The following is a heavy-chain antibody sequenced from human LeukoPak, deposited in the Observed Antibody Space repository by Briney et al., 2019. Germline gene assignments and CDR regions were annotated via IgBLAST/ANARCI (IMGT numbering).Heavy chain of an antibody. D-gene: IGHD3-22*01. CDR3: ARPGRDYYDSSGYYTNYYYMDV. Sequence: ASVKVSCKASGYTFTGYYMHWVRQAPGQGLEWMGWINPNSGGTNYAQKFQGRVTMTSDTSASTAYMELSSLTSEDTAVYYCARPGRDYYDSSGYYTNYYYMDVWGKGTTVTVSS. V-gene: IGHV1-2*02. J-gene: IGHJ6*03. CDR2: INPNSGGT. CDR1: GYTFTGYY.